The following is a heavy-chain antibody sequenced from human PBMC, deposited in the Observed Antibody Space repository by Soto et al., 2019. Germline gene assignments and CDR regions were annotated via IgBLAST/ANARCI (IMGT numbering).Heavy chain of an antibody. Sequence: QVQLQESGPGLVKPSGTLSLTCAVSSDSVSSSNWWSWVRQPPGKGLEWIGEVFPTGNTNYNPSLMSRVTISVDKSKNHFSLNLSSVTAADTAIYYCARRPTAELPSNWFDPWGQGTLVTVSS. J-gene: IGHJ5*02. CDR2: VFPTGNT. CDR3: ARRPTAELPSNWFDP. CDR1: SDSVSSSNW. D-gene: IGHD2-15*01. V-gene: IGHV4-4*02.